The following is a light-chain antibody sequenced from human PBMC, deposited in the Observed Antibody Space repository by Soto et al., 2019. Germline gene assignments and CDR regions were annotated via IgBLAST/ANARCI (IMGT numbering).Light chain of an antibody. CDR1: QSVSNSY. CDR3: QPYGSSPRT. Sequence: EIVLTQSPGTLSLSPGERATLSCRASQSVSNSYLARYQQKPGQAPRLLIYGASSRATGIPDRFSGSGSVTDFTLTISGLEPEDFAVYYCQPYGSSPRTVGQGTKVEIK. CDR2: GAS. V-gene: IGKV3-20*01. J-gene: IGKJ1*01.